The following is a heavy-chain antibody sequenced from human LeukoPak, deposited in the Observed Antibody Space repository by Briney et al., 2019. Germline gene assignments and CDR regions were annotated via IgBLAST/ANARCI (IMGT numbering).Heavy chain of an antibody. V-gene: IGHV1-18*01. D-gene: IGHD3-9*01. Sequence: ASVKVSCKASGYTFTSYGISWVRQAPGQGLEWMGWISAYNGNTNYAQKFQGRVTITADESTSTAYMELSSLRSEDTAVYYCARAGGYDILTGYYKYFQHWGQGTLVTVSS. CDR1: GYTFTSYG. CDR3: ARAGGYDILTGYYKYFQH. CDR2: ISAYNGNT. J-gene: IGHJ1*01.